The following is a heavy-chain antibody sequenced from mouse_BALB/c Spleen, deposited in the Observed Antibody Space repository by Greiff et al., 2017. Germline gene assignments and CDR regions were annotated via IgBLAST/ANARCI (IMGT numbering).Heavy chain of an antibody. CDR1: GFNIKDTY. V-gene: IGHV14-3*02. Sequence: EVKLQESGAELVKPGASVKLSCTASGFNIKDTYMHWVKQRPEQGLEWIGRIDPANGNTKYDPKFQGKATITADTSSNTAYLQLSSLTSEDTAVYYCARWSSGAMDYWGQGTSVTVSS. J-gene: IGHJ4*01. CDR2: IDPANGNT. CDR3: ARWSSGAMDY.